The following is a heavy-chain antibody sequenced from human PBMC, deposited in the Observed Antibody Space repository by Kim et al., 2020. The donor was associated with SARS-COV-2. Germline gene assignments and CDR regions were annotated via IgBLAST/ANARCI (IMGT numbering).Heavy chain of an antibody. CDR2: ISYDGSNK. CDR3: ARDQRGGYFDY. Sequence: GGSLRLSCAASGFTFSSNGMHWVRQAPGKGLEWVAVISYDGSNKYYADSVKGRFTISRDNSKNTLYLQMNSLRAEDTAVYYCARDQRGGYFDYWGQGTLVTVSS. V-gene: IGHV3-30*12. CDR1: GFTFSSNG. D-gene: IGHD3-16*01. J-gene: IGHJ4*02.